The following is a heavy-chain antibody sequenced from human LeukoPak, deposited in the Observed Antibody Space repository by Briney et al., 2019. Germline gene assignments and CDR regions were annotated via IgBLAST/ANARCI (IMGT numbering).Heavy chain of an antibody. CDR1: GFSFSNYA. J-gene: IGHJ4*02. CDR3: ARDPNWGSGY. CDR2: IGSDGGGI. Sequence: GGSLRLSCAASGFSFSNYAMTWVRQAPGKGLEWVSVIGSDGGGIQYADSVKGRFTISRDDSKNTLYLQMNSLRAEDTAVYYCARDPNWGSGYWGQGTLVTVSS. D-gene: IGHD7-27*01. V-gene: IGHV3-23*01.